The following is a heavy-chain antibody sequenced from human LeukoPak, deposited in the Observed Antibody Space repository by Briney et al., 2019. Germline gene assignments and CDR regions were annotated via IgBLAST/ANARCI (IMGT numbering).Heavy chain of an antibody. CDR3: ARARDSSGLHDAFDI. CDR1: GGSISSGGYY. J-gene: IGHJ3*02. D-gene: IGHD3-22*01. V-gene: IGHV4-31*03. Sequence: PSQTLSLTCTVSGGSISSGGYYWSWIRQHPGKGLEWIGYIYYSRSTYYNPSLKSRVTISVDTSKNQFSLKLSSVTAADTAVYYCARARDSSGLHDAFDIWGQGTMVTISS. CDR2: IYYSRST.